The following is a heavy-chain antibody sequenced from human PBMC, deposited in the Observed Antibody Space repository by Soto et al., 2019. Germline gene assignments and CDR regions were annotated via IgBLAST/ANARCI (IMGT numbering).Heavy chain of an antibody. D-gene: IGHD3-22*01. CDR2: ISSSSSII. J-gene: IGHJ4*02. CDR1: GFTFSSYS. V-gene: IGHV3-48*02. Sequence: EVQLVESGGGLVQPGGSLRLSCAASGFTFSSYSMNWVRQAPGKGREWGSYISSSSSIIYYADSVKGRFTIFRDNAKNSLYLQMNSLRDEDTAVYYCARDPFYDSSAIGDYWGQGTLVAVSS. CDR3: ARDPFYDSSAIGDY.